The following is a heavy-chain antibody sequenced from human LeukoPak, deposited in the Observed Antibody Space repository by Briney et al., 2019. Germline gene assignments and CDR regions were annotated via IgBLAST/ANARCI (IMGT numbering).Heavy chain of an antibody. V-gene: IGHV3-21*01. CDR1: GFTFSSYS. CDR2: ISSSSSYI. D-gene: IGHD3-22*01. CDR3: ARSRYDSSGPRLLFDY. J-gene: IGHJ4*02. Sequence: GGSLRLSCAASGFTFSSYSMNWVRQAPGKGLEWVSSISSSSSYIYYADSVKGRFTISRDNAKNSLYLQMNSLRAEDTAVYYCARSRYDSSGPRLLFDYWGQGTLVTVSS.